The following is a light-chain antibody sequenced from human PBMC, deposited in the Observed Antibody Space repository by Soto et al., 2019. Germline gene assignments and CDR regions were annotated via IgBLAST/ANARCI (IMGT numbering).Light chain of an antibody. V-gene: IGLV1-40*01. CDR3: QSYDSSPSGYV. J-gene: IGLJ1*01. CDR2: ANI. Sequence: QSVLTQPPSVSGAPGQRVTISCTGSGSNIGAGYDVHWYQQLPGTAPKLLIFANINRPSGVPDLFSGSKSGTSASLAITGLRAEDEADYYCQSYDSSPSGYVFGTGTKVTV. CDR1: GSNIGAGYD.